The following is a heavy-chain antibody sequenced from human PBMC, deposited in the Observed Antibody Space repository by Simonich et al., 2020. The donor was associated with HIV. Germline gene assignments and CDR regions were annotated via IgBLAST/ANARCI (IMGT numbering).Heavy chain of an antibody. J-gene: IGHJ4*02. CDR2: IKQRGST. V-gene: IGHV4-34*01. Sequence: QVQLQESGPGLVKPSETLSLTCAVYGGSFSGYYWTWIRQPPGKGLEWIGEIKQRGSTNTNPSLKSRVTISVDTSNNQFSLKLSSVTAADTAVYYCARGRTVTTTGIDYWGQGTLVTVSS. CDR3: ARGRTVTTTGIDY. CDR1: GGSFSGYY. D-gene: IGHD4-17*01.